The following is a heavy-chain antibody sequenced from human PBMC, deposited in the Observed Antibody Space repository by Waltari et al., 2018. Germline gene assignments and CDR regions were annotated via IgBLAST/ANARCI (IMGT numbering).Heavy chain of an antibody. CDR2: INHSGST. Sequence: QVQLQQWGAGLLKPSETLSLTCAVYGGSFSGYYWSWIRQPPGKGRGGSGEINHSGSTNYNPSLKSRVTISVDTSKNQYSLKLSSVTAADTAVYYCARSRKQQLGKDSYYYYGMDVWGQGTTVTVSS. CDR3: ARSRKQQLGKDSYYYYGMDV. CDR1: GGSFSGYY. J-gene: IGHJ6*02. D-gene: IGHD6-13*01. V-gene: IGHV4-34*01.